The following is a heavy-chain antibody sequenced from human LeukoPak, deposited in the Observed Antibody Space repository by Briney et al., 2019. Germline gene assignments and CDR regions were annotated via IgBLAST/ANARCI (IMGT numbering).Heavy chain of an antibody. CDR1: GFTFSSYA. Sequence: GGSLRLSCAASGFTFSSYAMRWVRQAPGKGLEWVSAIIGSGGSTYYADSVKGRFTISRDDSKNTLYLQMNSLRAEDTAVYYCAKDPDIWFGELSIWFDPCGQGNLVTVSS. CDR3: AKDPDIWFGELSIWFDP. CDR2: IIGSGGST. D-gene: IGHD3-10*01. J-gene: IGHJ5*02. V-gene: IGHV3-23*01.